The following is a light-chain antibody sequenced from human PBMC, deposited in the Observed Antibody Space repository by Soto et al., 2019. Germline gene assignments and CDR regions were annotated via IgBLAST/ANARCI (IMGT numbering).Light chain of an antibody. Sequence: QSALTQPASVSGSPGQSITISCTGSTSNVGGHNYVSWYQQHAGKAPQLMIYEVSNRPSGVSNRFSGSKSGNTASLTISGLQAEDGADYYCSSYSSSSTLYVFGTGTKVTVL. CDR1: TSNVGGHNY. CDR2: EVS. CDR3: SSYSSSSTLYV. V-gene: IGLV2-14*01. J-gene: IGLJ1*01.